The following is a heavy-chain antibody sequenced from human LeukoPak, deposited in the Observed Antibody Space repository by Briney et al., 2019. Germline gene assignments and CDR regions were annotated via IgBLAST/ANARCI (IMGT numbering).Heavy chain of an antibody. CDR3: ARDLCSTPNWEFDY. V-gene: IGHV1-2*06. CDR1: VYSLVVYF. J-gene: IGHJ4*02. CDR2: INSKSCGT. D-gene: IGHD1-26*01. Sequence: ASVKVSCKTSVYSLVVYFIHWVRQAPGQGLQWMGRINSKSCGTEYEPSFQGRVAMTRDTSISTAYVDVSTLISDDTAVYSCARDLCSTPNWEFDYWGQGTQVTVSS.